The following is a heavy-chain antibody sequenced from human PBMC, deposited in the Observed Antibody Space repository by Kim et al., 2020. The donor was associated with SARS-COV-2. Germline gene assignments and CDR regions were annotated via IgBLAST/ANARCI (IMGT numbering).Heavy chain of an antibody. CDR1: GFTFDDYA. Sequence: GGSLRLSCAASGFTFDDYAMHWVRQAPGKGLEWVSLISGDGGSTYYADSVKGRFTISRDNSKNSLYLQMNSLRTEDTALYYCAKAGGKNRGYYYYGMDVWGQGTTVTGSS. D-gene: IGHD2-8*02. V-gene: IGHV3-43*02. J-gene: IGHJ6*02. CDR3: AKAGGKNRGYYYYGMDV. CDR2: ISGDGGST.